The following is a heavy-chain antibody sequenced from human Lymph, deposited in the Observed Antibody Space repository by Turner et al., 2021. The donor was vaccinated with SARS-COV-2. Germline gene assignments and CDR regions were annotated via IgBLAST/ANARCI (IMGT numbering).Heavy chain of an antibody. V-gene: IGHV3-7*01. CDR3: ARLSMGDWHFDL. Sequence: EVQLVESGGGLVQPGGSLRLSCAASGFTFSTYWMSWVRQAPGKGQEWVAKIKQDGSEKYYVDSVKGRFTISRDNAKNSLYLQMNSLRAEDTAVYYCARLSMGDWHFDLWGRGTLVTVSS. CDR1: GFTFSTYW. D-gene: IGHD1-26*01. J-gene: IGHJ2*01. CDR2: IKQDGSEK.